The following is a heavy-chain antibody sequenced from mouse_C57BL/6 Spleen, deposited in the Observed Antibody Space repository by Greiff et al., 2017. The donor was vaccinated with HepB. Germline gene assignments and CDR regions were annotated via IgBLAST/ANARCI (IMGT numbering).Heavy chain of an antibody. CDR3: ARGGITTVVAVPDY. Sequence: EVQVVESGPELVKPGASVKISCKASGYSFTDYNMNWVKQSNGKSLEWIGVINPNYGTTSYNQKFKGKATLTVDQSSSTAYMQLNSLTSEDSAVYYCARGGITTVVAVPDYWGQGTTLTVSS. J-gene: IGHJ2*01. CDR2: INPNYGTT. D-gene: IGHD1-1*01. V-gene: IGHV1-39*01. CDR1: GYSFTDYN.